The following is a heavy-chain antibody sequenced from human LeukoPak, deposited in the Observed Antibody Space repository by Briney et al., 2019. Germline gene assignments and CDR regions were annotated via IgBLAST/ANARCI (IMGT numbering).Heavy chain of an antibody. CDR2: IKSKTDGGTT. D-gene: IGHD3-22*01. V-gene: IGHV3-15*01. CDR3: TTELVVVIMGELHY. CDR1: GFTFSNAW. Sequence: GGSLRLSCAASGFTFSNAWMSWVRQAPGKGLEWVDRIKSKTDGGTTDYAAPVKGRFTISRDDSKNTLYLQMNSLKTEDTAVYYCTTELVVVIMGELHYWGQGTLVTVSS. J-gene: IGHJ4*02.